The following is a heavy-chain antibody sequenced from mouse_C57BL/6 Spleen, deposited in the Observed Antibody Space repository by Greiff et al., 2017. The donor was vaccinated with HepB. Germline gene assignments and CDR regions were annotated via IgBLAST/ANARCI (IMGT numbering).Heavy chain of an antibody. D-gene: IGHD2-5*01. CDR1: GYTFTSYW. J-gene: IGHJ2*01. V-gene: IGHV1-64*01. CDR3: AIPSYYSNCDYFDY. Sequence: QVQLQQPGAELVKPGASVKLSCKASGYTFTSYWMHWVKQRPGQGLEWIGMIHPNSGSTNYNEKFKSQATLTVDKSSSTAYMQLSSLTSEDSAVYCCAIPSYYSNCDYFDYWGQGTTLTVSS. CDR2: IHPNSGST.